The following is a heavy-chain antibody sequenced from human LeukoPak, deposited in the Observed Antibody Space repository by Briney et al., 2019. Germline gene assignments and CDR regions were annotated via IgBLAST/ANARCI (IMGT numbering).Heavy chain of an antibody. J-gene: IGHJ5*02. CDR3: ARGNYDSSAFYYWFDP. CDR2: IYSGGST. CDR1: GFTVSSNY. Sequence: PGGSLRLSCAASGFTVSSNYMSWVRQAPGKGLEWVSVIYSGGSTYYADSVKGRFAISRDNSKNTLYLQMNSLRAEDTAVYYCARGNYDSSAFYYWFDPWGQGTLVTVSS. D-gene: IGHD3-22*01. V-gene: IGHV3-53*01.